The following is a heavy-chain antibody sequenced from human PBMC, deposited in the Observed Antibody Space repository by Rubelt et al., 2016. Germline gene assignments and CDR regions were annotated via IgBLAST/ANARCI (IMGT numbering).Heavy chain of an antibody. Sequence: GKGLEWIGSIYYSGSTYYNPSLKSRVTISVDTSKNQFSLKLSSVTAADTAVYYCARLGTISYGMDVWGQGTTVTVSS. J-gene: IGHJ6*02. CDR2: IYYSGST. D-gene: IGHD3-9*01. V-gene: IGHV4-39*01. CDR3: ARLGTISYGMDV.